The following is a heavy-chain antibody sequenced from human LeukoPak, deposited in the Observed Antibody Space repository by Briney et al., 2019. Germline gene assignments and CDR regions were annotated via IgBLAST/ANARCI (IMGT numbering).Heavy chain of an antibody. D-gene: IGHD2-15*01. CDR2: IIPIFCTA. CDR3: ARDLRGGQPTRRPGYFVLGGDYYYYMDV. Sequence: ASVKVSCKASGGTFSSYAIIWMRQAPGQGLEWMGGIIPIFCTANYAQKFQGRVTTTTDESTSTAYLELSSLSSEDTAVYYCARDLRGGQPTRRPGYFVLGGDYYYYMDVWGKGTTVTVSS. J-gene: IGHJ6*03. V-gene: IGHV1-69*05. CDR1: GGTFSSYA.